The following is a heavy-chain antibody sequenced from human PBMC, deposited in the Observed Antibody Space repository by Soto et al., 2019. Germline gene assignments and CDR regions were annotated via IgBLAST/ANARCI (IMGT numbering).Heavy chain of an antibody. CDR2: IYPGDSET. CDR1: GYIFTNYW. J-gene: IGHJ4*02. Sequence: PGESLKISCKGSGYIFTNYWIGWVRQMPGKGLEWMGIIYPGDSETRYSPSFQGQVTISADKSTSTAYLQWSSLKASDTAMYYCSIPGRLRYPSLFDYWGQGTQVPVSS. D-gene: IGHD3-10*01. CDR3: SIPGRLRYPSLFDY. V-gene: IGHV5-51*01.